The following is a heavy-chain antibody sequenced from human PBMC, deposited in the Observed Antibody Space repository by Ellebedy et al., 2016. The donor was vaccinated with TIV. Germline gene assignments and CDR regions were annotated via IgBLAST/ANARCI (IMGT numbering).Heavy chain of an antibody. CDR2: INTDGSST. J-gene: IGHJ4*02. D-gene: IGHD3-9*01. CDR3: ARESVRYFDWDS. V-gene: IGHV3-74*01. CDR1: GFTLSGYY. Sequence: GGSLRLSCVASGFTLSGYYMHWVRQVPGKGLVWVARINTDGSSTSYADSVEGRFTISRDNAKKTLYLEISGLRVEDTAVYYCARESVRYFDWDSWGQGTLVTVSS.